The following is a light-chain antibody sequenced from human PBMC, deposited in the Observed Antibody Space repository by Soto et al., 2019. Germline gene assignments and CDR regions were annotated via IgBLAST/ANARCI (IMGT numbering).Light chain of an antibody. CDR3: QHYNTYPWT. V-gene: IGKV1-5*03. CDR1: QSISSW. J-gene: IGKJ1*01. CDR2: KAS. Sequence: DIQMTQSPSTLSASVGDRVTVTCRASQSISSWLAWYQQKAGKAPKLLIYKASALKSGVPSRFSGSGSGTEFTLTISSLETEDFATYYCQHYNTYPWTFGQGTKVEIK.